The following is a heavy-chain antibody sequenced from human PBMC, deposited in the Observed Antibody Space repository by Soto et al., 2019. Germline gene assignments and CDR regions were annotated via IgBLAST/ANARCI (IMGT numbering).Heavy chain of an antibody. V-gene: IGHV1-18*01. CDR3: AGDPDSHYNDSHASSYP. J-gene: IGHJ5*02. D-gene: IGHD3-22*01. Sequence: ASVKVSCKSSGYKFTDYGITCVRQAPGQGLEWMGWISPHSGRTKYSQKFQGRVTMTTDTSTTTAYMELRSLTSDDTAVYYCAGDPDSHYNDSHASSYPWGQGTLVTVSS. CDR2: ISPHSGRT. CDR1: GYKFTDYG.